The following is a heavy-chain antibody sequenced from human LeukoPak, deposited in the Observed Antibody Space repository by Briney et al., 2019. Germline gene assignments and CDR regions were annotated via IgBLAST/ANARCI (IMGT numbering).Heavy chain of an antibody. CDR1: GFTFSTYG. CDR2: IVGSGGTT. D-gene: IGHD3-9*01. J-gene: IGHJ4*02. Sequence: GGSLRLSCAASGFTFSTYGMDWVRQAPGKGLEWVSGIVGSGGTTYYADSVKGRFTISGDNSKNALYPQMNSLRAEDTAVYYCGRDLDWGAFDHWGQGTLVTVSS. CDR3: GRDLDWGAFDH. V-gene: IGHV3-23*01.